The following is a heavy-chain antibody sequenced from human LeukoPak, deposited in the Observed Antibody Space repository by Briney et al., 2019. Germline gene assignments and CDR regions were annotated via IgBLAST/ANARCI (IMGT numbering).Heavy chain of an antibody. CDR1: GGSISSSSYY. V-gene: IGHV4-39*01. Sequence: SETLAPTCTVSGGSISSSSYYWGWIRQPPGKGLEWIGSIYYSGSTYYNPSLKSRVTISVDTSKNQFSLKLSSVTAADTAVYYCARVCSGGSCPFDYCGQGTLVTVSS. CDR2: IYYSGST. D-gene: IGHD2-15*01. CDR3: ARVCSGGSCPFDY. J-gene: IGHJ4*02.